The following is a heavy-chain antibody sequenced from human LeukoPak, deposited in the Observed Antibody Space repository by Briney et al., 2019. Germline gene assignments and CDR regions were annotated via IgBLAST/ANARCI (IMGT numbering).Heavy chain of an antibody. Sequence: SETLSLTCAVYGGSFSGYYWSWIRQPPGKGLEWIGEINHSGSTNYNPSLKSRVTISVDTSKNQFSLKLTSVTAADTAVYFCARVIPGYSYGQGYFDYWGQGTLVTVSS. CDR2: INHSGST. J-gene: IGHJ4*02. V-gene: IGHV4-34*01. CDR1: GGSFSGYY. CDR3: ARVIPGYSYGQGYFDY. D-gene: IGHD5-18*01.